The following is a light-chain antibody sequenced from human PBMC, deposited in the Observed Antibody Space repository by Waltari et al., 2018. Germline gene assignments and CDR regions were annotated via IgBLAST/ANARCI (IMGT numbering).Light chain of an antibody. CDR1: TPNIGSNY. CDR3: AVWDDSLSGWV. Sequence: QSVLTQPPSASGTPGQRVTIFCSGSTPNIGSNYVYCYQHLPGTAPKVLIYRNNQRPSGVPDRFSGSKSDTSASLAISGLRSEDDAHYYCAVWDDSLSGWVFGGGTKVTVL. V-gene: IGLV1-47*01. J-gene: IGLJ3*02. CDR2: RNN.